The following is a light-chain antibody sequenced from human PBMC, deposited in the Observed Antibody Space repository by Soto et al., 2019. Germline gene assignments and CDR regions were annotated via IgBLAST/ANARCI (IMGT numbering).Light chain of an antibody. CDR3: TSYTSSGTLV. V-gene: IGLV2-14*01. CDR2: EVT. CDR1: SSDVGGYHY. J-gene: IGLJ3*02. Sequence: QSVLAQPASVSGSPGQSITISCTGTSSDVGGYHYVSWYQHRPGRVPKLIIYEVTKRASGVTNRFSGSKSGNTASLTISGLLADDEADYYCTSYTSSGTLVFGGGTTLTVL.